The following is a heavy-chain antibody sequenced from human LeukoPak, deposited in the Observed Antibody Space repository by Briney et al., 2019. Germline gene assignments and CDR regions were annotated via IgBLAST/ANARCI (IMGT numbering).Heavy chain of an antibody. J-gene: IGHJ4*02. CDR2: ISNNGGNT. CDR1: GFTFSSYA. Sequence: PGGSLRLSCSASGFTFSSYAMHWVRLAPGKGLEYVSVISNNGGNTYYADSVKGRFTISRDNSKNTVFLQMNSLSAEDTAVYYRRAAGTSERDYWGQGTLVTVSS. CDR3: RAAGTSERDY. D-gene: IGHD6-13*01. V-gene: IGHV3-64D*06.